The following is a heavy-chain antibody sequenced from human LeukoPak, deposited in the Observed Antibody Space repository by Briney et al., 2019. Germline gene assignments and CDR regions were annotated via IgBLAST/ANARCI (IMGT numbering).Heavy chain of an antibody. CDR3: AREQCSGNSCYYY. J-gene: IGHJ4*02. CDR1: GFTFSSYS. V-gene: IGHV3-21*06. D-gene: IGHD2-15*01. Sequence: PGGTLRLFCAASGFTFSSYSMNWVRQAPGKGLEWVSSISSSSNYIYYADSVKGRFTISRDGAKNILYLQMNSLRAEDAAVYYCAREQCSGNSCYYYWGQGTLVTVSS. CDR2: ISSSSNYI.